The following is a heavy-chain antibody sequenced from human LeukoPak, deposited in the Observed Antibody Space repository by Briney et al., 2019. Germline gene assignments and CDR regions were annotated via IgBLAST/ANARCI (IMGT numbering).Heavy chain of an antibody. J-gene: IGHJ4*02. CDR1: GFTVSSNY. Sequence: PGESLRLSSAASGFTVSSNYMSWVRQAPGKGLEWVSVIYSGGSTYYADSVKGRFTISRDNSKNTLYLQMNSLRAADTAVYYCARDFRYWGQGTLVTVSS. CDR2: IYSGGST. CDR3: ARDFRY. V-gene: IGHV3-53*01.